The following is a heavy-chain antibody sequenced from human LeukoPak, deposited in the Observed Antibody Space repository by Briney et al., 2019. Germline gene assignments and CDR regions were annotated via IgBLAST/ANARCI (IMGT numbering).Heavy chain of an antibody. CDR3: AKDPRRYSRTGGYFDY. D-gene: IGHD6-13*01. CDR1: GFTVSSNY. CDR2: IYSGGST. Sequence: GGSLRLSCAASGFTVSSNYMSWVRQAPGKGLEWVSVIYSGGSTYYADSVKGRFTISRDNSKNTLYLQMNSLRAEDTAVYYCAKDPRRYSRTGGYFDYWGQGTLVTVPS. J-gene: IGHJ4*02. V-gene: IGHV3-53*05.